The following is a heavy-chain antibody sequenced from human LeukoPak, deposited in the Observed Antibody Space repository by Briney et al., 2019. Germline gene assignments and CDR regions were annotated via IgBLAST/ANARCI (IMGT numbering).Heavy chain of an antibody. Sequence: GGSLRLSCAASGFSFSSYAMHWVRQAPGKGLEWVAVISYDGNSKYYAESVRGRFTIFRDNSRNTLYLEMNSLTGEDTAVYYCARDRTYSSSFLDYWGQGTLVTVSS. V-gene: IGHV3-30*01. CDR2: ISYDGNSK. D-gene: IGHD6-6*01. CDR3: ARDRTYSSSFLDY. J-gene: IGHJ4*02. CDR1: GFSFSSYA.